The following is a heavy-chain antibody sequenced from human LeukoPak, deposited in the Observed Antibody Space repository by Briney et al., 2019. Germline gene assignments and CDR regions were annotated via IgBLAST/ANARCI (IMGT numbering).Heavy chain of an antibody. Sequence: SQTLSLTCAVSGGSISSGGYSWSWIRHPPGKGLEWIGYISHSGSTYYNPSLKSRVTISVDRSKNQFSLKLSSVTAADTAVYYCASYGSGSYYNVLGFNYWGQGTLVTVSS. D-gene: IGHD3-10*01. CDR3: ASYGSGSYYNVLGFNY. CDR2: ISHSGST. V-gene: IGHV4-30-2*01. CDR1: GGSISSGGYS. J-gene: IGHJ4*02.